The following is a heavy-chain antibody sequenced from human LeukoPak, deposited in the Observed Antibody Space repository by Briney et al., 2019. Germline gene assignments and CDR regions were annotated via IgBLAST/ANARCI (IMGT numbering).Heavy chain of an antibody. CDR3: AKTSGWPYYFDY. CDR2: ITGGGGVT. J-gene: IGHJ4*02. D-gene: IGHD6-19*01. CDR1: GFTFSSYG. V-gene: IGHV3-23*01. Sequence: GGSQRLSCAASGFTFSSYGMSWVRQAPGKGLEWVSAITGGGGVTYYADSVKGRFTISRDNSKNTLYLQMNGLRAEDTALYYCAKTSGWPYYFDYWGQGTLVTVSS.